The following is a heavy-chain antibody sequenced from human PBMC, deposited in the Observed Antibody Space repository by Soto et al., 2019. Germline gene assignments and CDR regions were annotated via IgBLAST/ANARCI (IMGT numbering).Heavy chain of an antibody. J-gene: IGHJ4*02. CDR3: ALRMPDY. D-gene: IGHD2-2*01. V-gene: IGHV1-18*01. CDR1: GYAFTSYG. CDR2: IIAYNGNT. Sequence: ASVKVSCKASGYAFTSYGISWVRQAPGQGLEWMGWIIAYNGNTNYAQKLQGRVTITTDKSTSTAYMELSSLRSEDTAVYYCALRMPDYWGQGTLVTVSS.